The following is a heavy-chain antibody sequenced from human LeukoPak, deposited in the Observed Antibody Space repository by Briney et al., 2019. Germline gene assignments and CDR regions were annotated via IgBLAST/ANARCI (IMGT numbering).Heavy chain of an antibody. V-gene: IGHV1-2*02. J-gene: IGHJ5*02. Sequence: ASVKVSCKASGYTFTGYYMHWVRQAPGQGLEWMGWINPNSGVTNFAQKFQGRVTLTRDTSISTTYMELSRLRSDDTAVYYCARGDSTSSNFDCFDPWGQGTLVTVSS. D-gene: IGHD6-6*01. CDR3: ARGDSTSSNFDCFDP. CDR2: INPNSGVT. CDR1: GYTFTGYY.